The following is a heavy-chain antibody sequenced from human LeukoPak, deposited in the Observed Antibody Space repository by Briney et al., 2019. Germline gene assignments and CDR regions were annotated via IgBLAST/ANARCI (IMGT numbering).Heavy chain of an antibody. V-gene: IGHV4-34*01. J-gene: IGHJ6*03. CDR3: ARRARWDYYYMDV. CDR1: GGSFSNYY. D-gene: IGHD3-16*01. CDR2: INHSGST. Sequence: SETLSLTCAVSGGSFSNYYWSCLRQSPEKGLEWIGEINHSGSTNYNPSLKSRVTISVDTSKNQFSLKLSSVTAADTAVYYCARRARWDYYYMDVWGKGTTVTISS.